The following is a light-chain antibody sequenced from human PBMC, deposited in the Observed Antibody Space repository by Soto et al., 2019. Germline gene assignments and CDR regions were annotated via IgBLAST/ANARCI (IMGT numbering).Light chain of an antibody. V-gene: IGLV2-11*01. Sequence: QSALNQPRSVSGSPGQSVSLSCTGTSSDVGNYNYVSWYQQHPGKAPKLIIYDVTNRPSGVPDRFSGSKSGNTASLTISGLQAEDEADYYCCSFAGDYTLGVFGGGTKLTVL. CDR1: SSDVGNYNY. CDR3: CSFAGDYTLGV. J-gene: IGLJ3*02. CDR2: DVT.